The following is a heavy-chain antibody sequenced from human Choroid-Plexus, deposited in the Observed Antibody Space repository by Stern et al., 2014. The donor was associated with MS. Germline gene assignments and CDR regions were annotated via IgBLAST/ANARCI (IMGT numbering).Heavy chain of an antibody. CDR2: MNYGGSA. J-gene: IGHJ5*02. Sequence: VQLVESGSGLVKPSQTLSLTCSVSGYSITSAAFSWTWIRQAPGKGLVXIGKMNYGGSALSTPSLGRRVNTSVDTSNTQFPQRLNSVTAADTAVYYCARGRSRVHPPLDPWGQGTLVTVSS. D-gene: IGHD6-13*01. CDR3: ARGRSRVHPPLDP. V-gene: IGHV4-30-4*07. CDR1: GYSITSAAFS.